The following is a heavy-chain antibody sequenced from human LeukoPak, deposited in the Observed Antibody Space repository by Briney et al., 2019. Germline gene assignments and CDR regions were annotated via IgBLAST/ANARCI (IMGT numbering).Heavy chain of an antibody. D-gene: IGHD5-18*01. CDR1: GFTFSSYS. Sequence: GGSLRLSCAASGFTFSSYSMNWVRPAPGKGLEWVSSISSSSSYIYYADSVKGRFTISRDNAKNSLYLQMNSLRAEDTAVYYCARDFRGVRYSYGSTHFDYWGQGTLVTVSS. CDR2: ISSSSSYI. V-gene: IGHV3-21*01. J-gene: IGHJ4*02. CDR3: ARDFRGVRYSYGSTHFDY.